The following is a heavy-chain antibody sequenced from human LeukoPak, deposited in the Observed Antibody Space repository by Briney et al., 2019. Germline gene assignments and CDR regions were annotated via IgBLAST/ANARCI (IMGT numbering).Heavy chain of an antibody. CDR2: ISICSSYI. CDR3: AVIVRATPWDY. V-gene: IGHV3-21*01. D-gene: IGHD1-26*01. CDR1: GFTFSSYS. J-gene: IGHJ4*02. Sequence: AGGALSLSCAACGFTFSSYSMNGVRPAPGKGLEWVSSISICSSYIYYADSVKGRVTISRDNAKNSLYLQMNSLRPEDTAVYYCAVIVRATPWDYWGQGTLVTVSS.